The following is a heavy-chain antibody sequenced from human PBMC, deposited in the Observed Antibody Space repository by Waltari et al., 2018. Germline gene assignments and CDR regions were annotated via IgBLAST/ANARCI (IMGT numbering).Heavy chain of an antibody. CDR2: IYSDGGT. J-gene: IGHJ5*02. CDR3: ARDAT. V-gene: IGHV3-53*01. CDR1: GFTVSSNN. Sequence: EVQLVGSGGGLIQLGGSLILSCAASGFTVSSNNMIWVRRAPGKGLEWVSVIYSDGGTYYADSVKGRFTISRDNSKNTVYLQMNSLRAEATALYYCARDATWGQGTLVTVSS.